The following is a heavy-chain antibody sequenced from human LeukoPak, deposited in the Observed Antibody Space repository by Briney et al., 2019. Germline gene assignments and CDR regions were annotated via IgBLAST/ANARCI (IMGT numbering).Heavy chain of an antibody. CDR3: ARGEEYYYDSSGYLY. V-gene: IGHV3-23*01. J-gene: IGHJ4*02. CDR2: ISGSGGST. D-gene: IGHD3-22*01. Sequence: GGSLRLSCAASGFTFSSYAMSWVRQAPGKGLEWVSAISGSGGSTYYADSVKGRFTISRDNSKNTLYLQMNSLRAEDTAVYYCARGEEYYYDSSGYLYWGQGTLVTVSS. CDR1: GFTFSSYA.